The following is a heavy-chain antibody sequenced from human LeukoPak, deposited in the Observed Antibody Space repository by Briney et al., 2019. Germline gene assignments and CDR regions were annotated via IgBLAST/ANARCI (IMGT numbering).Heavy chain of an antibody. CDR2: ISAYNGNT. Sequence: GASVKVSCKASGYTFTSYGISWVRQAPGQGLEWMGWISAYNGNTNYAQKLQGRVTMTTDTSTSTAYMELSSLRSEDTAVYYCAGALSGYLTLYYFDYWGQGTLVTVSS. CDR3: AGALSGYLTLYYFDY. CDR1: GYTFTSYG. V-gene: IGHV1-18*01. J-gene: IGHJ4*02. D-gene: IGHD3-3*01.